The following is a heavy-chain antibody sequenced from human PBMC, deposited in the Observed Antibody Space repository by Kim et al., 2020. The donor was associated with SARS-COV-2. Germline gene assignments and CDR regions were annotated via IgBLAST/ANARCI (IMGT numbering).Heavy chain of an antibody. CDR3: ARALVDSSGLGDGYYYGMDV. D-gene: IGHD3-22*01. CDR1: GFTFSDYY. J-gene: IGHJ6*02. V-gene: IGHV3-11*06. CDR2: ISSSSSYT. Sequence: GGSLRLSCAASGFTFSDYYMSWIRQAPGKGLEWVSYISSSSSYTNYADSVKGRFTISRDNAKNSLYLQMNSLRAEDTAVYYCARALVDSSGLGDGYYYGMDVWGQGTTVTVSS.